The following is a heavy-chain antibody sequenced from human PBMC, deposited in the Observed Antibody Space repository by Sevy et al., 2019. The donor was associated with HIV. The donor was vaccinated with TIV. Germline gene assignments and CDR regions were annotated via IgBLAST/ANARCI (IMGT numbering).Heavy chain of an antibody. CDR3: ARDGIIGSSTQYYYYGMDV. D-gene: IGHD6-6*01. CDR1: GFTFSSYA. CDR2: ISYDGSNK. J-gene: IGHJ6*02. Sequence: GGSLRLSCAASGFTFSSYAMHWVRQAPSKGLEWVAVISYDGSNKYYADSVKGRFTISRDNSKNTLYLQMNSLRAEDTAVYYCARDGIIGSSTQYYYYGMDVWGQGTTVTVSS. V-gene: IGHV3-30*04.